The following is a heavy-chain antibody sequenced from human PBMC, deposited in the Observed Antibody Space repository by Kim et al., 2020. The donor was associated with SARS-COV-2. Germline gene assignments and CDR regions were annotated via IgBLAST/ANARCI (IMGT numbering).Heavy chain of an antibody. CDR2: ISGSGGST. CDR3: AFADILTDPFKPPPFDY. CDR1: GFTFSSYA. J-gene: IGHJ4*02. Sequence: GGSLRLSCAASGFTFSSYAMSWVRQAPGKGLEWVSAISGSGGSTYYADSVKGRFTISRDNSKNTLYLQMNSLRAEDTAVYYCAFADILTDPFKPPPFDYWGQGTLVTVSS. V-gene: IGHV3-23*01. D-gene: IGHD3-9*01.